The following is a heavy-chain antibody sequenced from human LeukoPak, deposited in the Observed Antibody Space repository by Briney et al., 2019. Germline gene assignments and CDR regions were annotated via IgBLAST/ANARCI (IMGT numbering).Heavy chain of an antibody. CDR2: INQDESAK. Sequence: GGSLRLSCAACGFTFSRYWMSWFRQAPGKGLEWVANINQDESAKYYVPSVRGRFTVSRDNAAKSLYLQMNGLRPEDTAVYYCASPYESSGYPRGPDYWSQGTLVTVSS. D-gene: IGHD3-22*01. CDR1: GFTFSRYW. V-gene: IGHV3-7*01. J-gene: IGHJ4*02. CDR3: ASPYESSGYPRGPDY.